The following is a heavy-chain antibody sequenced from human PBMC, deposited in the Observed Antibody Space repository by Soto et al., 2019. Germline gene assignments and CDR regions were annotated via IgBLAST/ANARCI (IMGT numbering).Heavy chain of an antibody. V-gene: IGHV1-69*01. CDR1: GGTFSSYA. CDR3: ARASGHYYDSSGYLHYFDY. Sequence: QVQLVQSGAEVKKPGSSVKVSCKASGGTFSSYAISWVRQAPGQGLEWMGGIIPIFGTANYAQKFQGRVKTTADESTSTAYMELSRLRSEDTAVYYCARASGHYYDSSGYLHYFDYWGQGTLVTVSS. D-gene: IGHD3-22*01. J-gene: IGHJ4*02. CDR2: IIPIFGTA.